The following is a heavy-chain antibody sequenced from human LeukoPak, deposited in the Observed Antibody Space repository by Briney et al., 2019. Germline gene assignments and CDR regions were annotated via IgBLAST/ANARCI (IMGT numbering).Heavy chain of an antibody. Sequence: PGGSLRLSCAASGFTFSDHYMDWVRQAPGKGLEWVGRIRNKANSYTTEYAAPVKGRFTISRDDSKNSLYLQMSSLKTEDTALYYCARARYSANDYSDYWGQGTLVTVSS. CDR1: GFTFSDHY. J-gene: IGHJ4*02. CDR2: IRNKANSYTT. D-gene: IGHD1-26*01. V-gene: IGHV3-72*01. CDR3: ARARYSANDYSDY.